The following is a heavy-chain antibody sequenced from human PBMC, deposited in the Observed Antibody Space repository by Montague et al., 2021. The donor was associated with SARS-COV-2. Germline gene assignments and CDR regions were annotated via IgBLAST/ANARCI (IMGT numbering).Heavy chain of an antibody. CDR2: IDWNDDK. CDR1: GFSLITSGMC. V-gene: IGHV2-70*12. D-gene: IGHD3-9*01. J-gene: IGHJ4*02. Sequence: PALVKPTQTLTLTCTFSGFSLITSGMCVTWIRQPPGKALEWLALIDWNDDKYYSTSLKTRLTISKDTSKNQVVLTMTNMDPLDTATYYCAHLIRYYDIFTGIPFDDWGQGTQVTVSS. CDR3: AHLIRYYDIFTGIPFDD.